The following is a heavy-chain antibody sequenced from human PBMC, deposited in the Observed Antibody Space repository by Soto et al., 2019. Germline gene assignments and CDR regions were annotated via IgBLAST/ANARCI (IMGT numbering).Heavy chain of an antibody. Sequence: SETLSLTCAVYGGSFSGYYWSWIRQPPGKGLEWIGEINHSGSTNYNPSLKSRVTISVDTSKNQFSLKLSSVTAADTAVYYCARGAVYYYDSSGITYYFDYWGQGTLVTVSS. D-gene: IGHD3-22*01. V-gene: IGHV4-34*01. CDR1: GGSFSGYY. CDR3: ARGAVYYYDSSGITYYFDY. CDR2: INHSGST. J-gene: IGHJ4*02.